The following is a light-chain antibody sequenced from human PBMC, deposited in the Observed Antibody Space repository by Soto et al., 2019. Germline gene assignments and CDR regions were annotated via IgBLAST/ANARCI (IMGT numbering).Light chain of an antibody. Sequence: QSALTQPASVSGSPGQSITISCTGTSSDIGAYNFVSWYQQHPGKAPKLMLYDVNIRPSGVSNRFSGSKSGNTASLTISGIQAEDAADYYCTSWTTSTTMIFGGGTKLTV. CDR3: TSWTTSTTMI. CDR2: DVN. V-gene: IGLV2-14*03. J-gene: IGLJ2*01. CDR1: SSDIGAYNF.